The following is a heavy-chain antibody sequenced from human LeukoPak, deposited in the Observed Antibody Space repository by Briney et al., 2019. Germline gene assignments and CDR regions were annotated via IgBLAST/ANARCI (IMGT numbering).Heavy chain of an antibody. D-gene: IGHD6-13*01. CDR1: GFTVSSNY. Sequence: HPGGSLRLSCAASGFTVSSNYMSWVRQAPGKGLEWVSVIYSGGSTYYADSVKGRFTISRDNSKSTLYLQMNSLRAEDTAVYYCAKAIAAAGKPVFDFWGQGTLVTVSS. V-gene: IGHV3-53*01. CDR2: IYSGGST. CDR3: AKAIAAAGKPVFDF. J-gene: IGHJ4*02.